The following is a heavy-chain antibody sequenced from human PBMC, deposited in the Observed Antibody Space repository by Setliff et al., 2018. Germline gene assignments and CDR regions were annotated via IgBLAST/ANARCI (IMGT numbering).Heavy chain of an antibody. D-gene: IGHD3-10*01. CDR3: FGAGTCSY. CDR2: INQGGGAQ. J-gene: IGHJ4*02. CDR1: GFTFSSLW. Sequence: GGSLRLSCAASGFTFSSLWMSWVRQAPGKGLEWVANINQGGGAQFYVDSVKGRFTISRDNAKNSLYLQMSSLRSEDTAVYYCFGAGTCSYWGQGTLVTVSS. V-gene: IGHV3-7*01.